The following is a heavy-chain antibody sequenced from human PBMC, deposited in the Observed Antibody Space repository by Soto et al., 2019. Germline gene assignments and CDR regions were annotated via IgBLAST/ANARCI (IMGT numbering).Heavy chain of an antibody. CDR1: GYTYTSYY. J-gene: IGHJ5*02. Sequence: QVQLLQSRAEVKKPGASVKASCKASGYTYTSYYMYWVRQAPGQGFEWMGIINPSGGSTSYAQKFQGRVTMTRDTSASTDYMELSSLRSEDTAVYYCAREAVGATTGCFDPWGQGTLVTVSS. D-gene: IGHD1-26*01. CDR2: INPSGGST. V-gene: IGHV1-46*01. CDR3: AREAVGATTGCFDP.